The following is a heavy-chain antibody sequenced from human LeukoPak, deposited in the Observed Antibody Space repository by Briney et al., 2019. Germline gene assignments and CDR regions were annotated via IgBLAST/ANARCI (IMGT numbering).Heavy chain of an antibody. CDR1: GGTFSSYA. CDR2: IIPILGIA. D-gene: IGHD6-19*01. CDR3: ARAGAYSSGWYASRFSSGMDV. V-gene: IGHV1-69*04. J-gene: IGHJ6*02. Sequence: ASVKVSCKASGGTFSSYAISWVRQAPGQGLEWMGRIIPILGIANYAQKFQGGVTITADKSTSTAYMELSSLRSEDTAVYYCARAGAYSSGWYASRFSSGMDVWGQGTTVTVSS.